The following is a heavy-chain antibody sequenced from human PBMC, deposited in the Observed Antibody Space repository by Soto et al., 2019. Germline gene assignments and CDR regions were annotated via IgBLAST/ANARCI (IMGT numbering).Heavy chain of an antibody. CDR3: AIRTYCSSTSCYYYYYGMDV. CDR1: GYSFTSYW. Sequence: PGESLKISCKGSGYSFTSYWISWVRQMPGKGLEWMGRIDPSDSYTNYSPSFQGHVTISADKSISTAYLQWSSLKASDTAMYYCAIRTYCSSTSCYYYYYGMDVWGQGTTVTVSS. CDR2: IDPSDSYT. J-gene: IGHJ6*02. D-gene: IGHD2-2*01. V-gene: IGHV5-10-1*01.